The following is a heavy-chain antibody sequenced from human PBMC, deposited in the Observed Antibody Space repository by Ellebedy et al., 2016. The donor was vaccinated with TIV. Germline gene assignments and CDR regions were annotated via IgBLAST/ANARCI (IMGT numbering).Heavy chain of an antibody. Sequence: GESLKISCQGSGSSFTSYWLGCVRQMPGHGLEWMGIIYPGDSDTRYSPSFQGQVTISADKFISIAYLQWSSLKASDTAIYYGARRRGVAIPGSDAFDVWGQGTMVTVSS. CDR2: IYPGDSDT. D-gene: IGHD1-26*01. CDR1: GSSFTSYW. CDR3: ARRRGVAIPGSDAFDV. J-gene: IGHJ3*01. V-gene: IGHV5-51*01.